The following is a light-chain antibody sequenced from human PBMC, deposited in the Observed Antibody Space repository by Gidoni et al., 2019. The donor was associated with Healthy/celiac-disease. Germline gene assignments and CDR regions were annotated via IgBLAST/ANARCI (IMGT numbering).Light chain of an antibody. CDR2: GAS. CDR1: QSVSSSY. Sequence: EIVMPQSPGTLPLSPGERATLSCRASQSVSSSYLAWYQQKPGQAPRLLIYGASSRATGIPDRFSGSGSGTDFTLTISRLEPEDFAVYYCQQYGSSPYTFGHGTKLEIK. J-gene: IGKJ2*01. CDR3: QQYGSSPYT. V-gene: IGKV3-20*01.